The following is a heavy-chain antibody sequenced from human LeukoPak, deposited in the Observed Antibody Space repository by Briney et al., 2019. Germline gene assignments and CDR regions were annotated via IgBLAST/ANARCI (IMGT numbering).Heavy chain of an antibody. CDR3: ARDSSPTTLVPAAIQYYFDC. V-gene: IGHV1-2*02. CDR1: GYTFNGYY. Sequence: GASVKDSCKASGYTFNGYYMHWVRQAPGQGLEWMGWINPNSGGTNYAQKFQGRVTMTRDTSISTAYMELSRLRSDDTAVYYCARDSSPTTLVPAAIQYYFDCWGQGTLVTVSS. CDR2: INPNSGGT. J-gene: IGHJ4*02. D-gene: IGHD2-2*01.